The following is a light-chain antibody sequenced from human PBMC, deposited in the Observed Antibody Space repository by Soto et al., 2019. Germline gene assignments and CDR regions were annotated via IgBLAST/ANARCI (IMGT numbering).Light chain of an antibody. Sequence: DIQMTQSPSTLSASVGDRVTITCRASQTISNWLAWYQQKPGKAPKLLIYKASSLESGVPSRFSGGGSGTEFSLTISRLQPDDFATYYCQQYNFYWTFGHGTKVEIK. V-gene: IGKV1-5*03. CDR1: QTISNW. CDR3: QQYNFYWT. CDR2: KAS. J-gene: IGKJ1*01.